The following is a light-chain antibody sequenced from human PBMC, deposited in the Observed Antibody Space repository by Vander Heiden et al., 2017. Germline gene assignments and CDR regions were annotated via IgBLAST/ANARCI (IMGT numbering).Light chain of an antibody. CDR1: SSDVGAYNY. CDR3: SSYAGSNTAI. CDR2: EVT. J-gene: IGLJ2*01. Sequence: QSALTQPPSASGSPGPSVTISCTGTSSDVGAYNYVSWYQQHPGKAPKVMIYEVTKRPSGVPDRFSGSKSGNTASLTVSGLQAEDEADYYCSSYAGSNTAIFGGGTKLTVL. V-gene: IGLV2-8*01.